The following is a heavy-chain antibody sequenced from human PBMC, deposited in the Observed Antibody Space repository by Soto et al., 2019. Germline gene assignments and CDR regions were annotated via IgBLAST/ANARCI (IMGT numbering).Heavy chain of an antibody. D-gene: IGHD6-19*01. V-gene: IGHV3-23*01. CDR2: ISGSGGST. CDR3: AKSGSIAVAGTPPDYYYCMDV. J-gene: IGHJ6*02. CDR1: GFTFSSYA. Sequence: GGSLRLSCAASGFTFSSYAMSWVRQAPGKGLEWVSAISGSGGSTYYADSVKGRFTISRDNSKNTLYLQMNSLRAEDTAVYYCAKSGSIAVAGTPPDYYYCMDVWGQGTTVTVSS.